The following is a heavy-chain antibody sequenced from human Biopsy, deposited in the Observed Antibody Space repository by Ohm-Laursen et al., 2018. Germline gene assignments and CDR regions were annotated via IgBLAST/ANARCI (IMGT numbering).Heavy chain of an antibody. CDR3: ARGYSRRVSIFEASIYWFDT. Sequence: SVKVSCKTSGYSFSTYDVNWVRQARGQGLEWMGWMIPSSGKTGYAQRFQGRVTLTMNTSISTAYMELSGLKSEDTAVYFCARGYSRRVSIFEASIYWFDTWGQGTLVTVSS. CDR1: GYSFSTYD. CDR2: MIPSSGKT. V-gene: IGHV1-8*01. D-gene: IGHD6-6*01. J-gene: IGHJ5*02.